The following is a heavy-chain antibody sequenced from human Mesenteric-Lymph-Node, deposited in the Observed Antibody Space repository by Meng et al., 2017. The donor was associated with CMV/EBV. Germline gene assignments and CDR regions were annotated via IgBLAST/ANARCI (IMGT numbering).Heavy chain of an antibody. V-gene: IGHV3-33*06. D-gene: IGHD4-17*01. CDR2: IWHDGNDK. CDR3: AKNYGDYWTHIDY. CDR1: GFTFSSYV. J-gene: IGHJ4*02. Sequence: GESLKISCAASGFTFSSYVMNWVRQAPGKGLEWVAVIWHDGNDKYYADSVKGRFTISRDNSRNTLYLQMNSLRAEDTALYYCAKNYGDYWTHIDYWGQGTLVTVSS.